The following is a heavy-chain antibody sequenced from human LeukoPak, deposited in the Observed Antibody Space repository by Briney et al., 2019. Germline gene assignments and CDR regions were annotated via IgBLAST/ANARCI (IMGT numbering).Heavy chain of an antibody. CDR2: IHYTGST. CDR3: ARDIYGSGYGFFDY. D-gene: IGHD3-10*01. CDR1: GVSMSTYY. Sequence: PSQTLSLTCTVSGVSMSTYYWSWIRQSLGKGLEWIAYIHYTGSTNNNPSLKGRLAISVDTSKNQFSLTLSSVTAADTAVYYCARDIYGSGYGFFDYWGQGVLVTVFS. V-gene: IGHV4-59*13. J-gene: IGHJ4*02.